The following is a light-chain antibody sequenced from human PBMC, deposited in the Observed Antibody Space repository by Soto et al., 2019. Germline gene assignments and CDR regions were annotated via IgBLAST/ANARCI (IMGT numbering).Light chain of an antibody. CDR1: QSIGLA. V-gene: IGKV3-11*01. J-gene: IGKJ1*01. CDR3: QQRTDRPPWT. Sequence: EIVLTQSPATLSLSPGERATLSCSASQSIGLAIAWYPHKPGQAPRLLIFDASQRATGIPARVRGSGSGTDFTLSISCLPPADFAVLYCQQRTDRPPWTVGQGTLV. CDR2: DAS.